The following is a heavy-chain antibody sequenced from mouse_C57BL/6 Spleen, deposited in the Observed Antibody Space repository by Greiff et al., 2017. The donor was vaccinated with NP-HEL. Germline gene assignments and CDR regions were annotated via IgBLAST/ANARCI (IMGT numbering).Heavy chain of an antibody. V-gene: IGHV1-69*01. CDR3: ARGGGVVGLGAMDY. Sequence: QVHVKQPGAELVMPGASVKLSCKASGYTFTSYWMHWVKQRPGQGLEWIGEIDPSDSYTNYNQKFKGKSTLTVDKSSSTAYMQLSSLTSEDSAVYYGARGGGVVGLGAMDYWGQGTSVTVSS. CDR2: IDPSDSYT. CDR1: GYTFTSYW. D-gene: IGHD3-3*01. J-gene: IGHJ4*01.